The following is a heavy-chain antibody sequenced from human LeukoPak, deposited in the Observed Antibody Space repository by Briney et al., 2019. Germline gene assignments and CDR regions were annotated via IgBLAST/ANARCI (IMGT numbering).Heavy chain of an antibody. CDR1: GGSISSGGYY. V-gene: IGHV4-31*03. CDR2: IYYSGST. CDR3: AREKTHYYDSSGLFDY. Sequence: SQTLSLTCTVSGGSISSGGYYWSWIRQHPGKGLEWIGYIYYSGSTYYNPSLKSRVTISVDTSKNQFSLKLSSVTAADTAVYYCAREKTHYYDSSGLFDYWGQGTLVTVSS. D-gene: IGHD3-22*01. J-gene: IGHJ4*02.